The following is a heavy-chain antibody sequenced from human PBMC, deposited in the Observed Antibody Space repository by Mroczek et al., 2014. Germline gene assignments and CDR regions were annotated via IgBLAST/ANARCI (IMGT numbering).Heavy chain of an antibody. D-gene: IGHD1-14*01. Sequence: VQLQESGGGLVQPGRSLRLSCAASGFTFDDYAMHWVRQAPGKGLEWVSGISWNSGSIGYADSVKGRFTISRDNAKNSLYLQMNSLRAEDMALYYCAKDTRPKTGDYYYGMGRRGAKGPRSP. CDR1: GFTFDDYA. V-gene: IGHV3-9*03. CDR2: ISWNSGSI. CDR3: AKDTRPKTGDYYYGMGRR. J-gene: IGHJ6*02.